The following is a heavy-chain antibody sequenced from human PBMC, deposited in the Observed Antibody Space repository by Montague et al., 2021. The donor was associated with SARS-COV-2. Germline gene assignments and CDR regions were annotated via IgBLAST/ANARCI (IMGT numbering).Heavy chain of an antibody. J-gene: IGHJ5*02. Sequence: SETLSLTCTVSGGSVSGTSYYWAWIRQPPGKGLEWIVNIHHSGTTFYNLSLKSRVTISVDTSKNEVSLKLNSVTAADTAVYHCARQGGPAGKHWFDPWGQGTLVTVSS. CDR2: IHHSGTT. CDR1: GGSVSGTSYY. CDR3: ARQGGPAGKHWFDP. V-gene: IGHV4-39*01. D-gene: IGHD2-2*01.